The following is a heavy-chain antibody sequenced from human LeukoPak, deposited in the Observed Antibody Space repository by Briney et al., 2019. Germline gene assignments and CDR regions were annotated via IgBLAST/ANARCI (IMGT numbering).Heavy chain of an antibody. CDR1: GGSISSYY. V-gene: IGHV4-59*08. CDR2: IYYSGST. D-gene: IGHD6-19*01. Sequence: PSETLSLTCTVSGGSISSYYWSWGRQPPGKGLGWVGYIYYSGSTNYNPSLKSRVTISVDTSKNQFSLKLSSVTAADTAVYYCARMAAVGLYNWFDPWGQGTLVTVSS. J-gene: IGHJ5*02. CDR3: ARMAAVGLYNWFDP.